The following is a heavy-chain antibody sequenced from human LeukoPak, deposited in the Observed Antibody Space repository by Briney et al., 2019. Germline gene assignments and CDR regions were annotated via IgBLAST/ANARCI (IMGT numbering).Heavy chain of an antibody. CDR1: GYTFTSYG. Sequence: GASVKVSCKASGYTFTSYGISWVRQAPGQGLEWMGWISAYNGNTNYAQKLQGRVTMTTDTSTSTAYMELRSLRSDDTAVYYCARTLYIAAVPGGFDYWGQGTLITVSS. J-gene: IGHJ4*02. D-gene: IGHD6-13*01. CDR2: ISAYNGNT. V-gene: IGHV1-18*01. CDR3: ARTLYIAAVPGGFDY.